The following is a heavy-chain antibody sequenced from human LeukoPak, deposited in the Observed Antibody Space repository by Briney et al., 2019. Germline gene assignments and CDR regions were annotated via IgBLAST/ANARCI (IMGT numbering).Heavy chain of an antibody. Sequence: GASVKVSCKASGGTFSSYAISWVRQAPGQGLEWMGGIIPIFGTANYAQKFQGRVTITADKSTSTAYMELSSLRSEDTAVHYCARGRRLVVIAAAGTVWGQGTLVTVSS. CDR2: IIPIFGTA. CDR1: GGTFSSYA. D-gene: IGHD6-13*01. J-gene: IGHJ4*02. CDR3: ARGRRLVVIAAAGTV. V-gene: IGHV1-69*06.